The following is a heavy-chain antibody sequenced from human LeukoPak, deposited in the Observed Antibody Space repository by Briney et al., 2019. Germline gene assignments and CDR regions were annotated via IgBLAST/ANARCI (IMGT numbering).Heavy chain of an antibody. CDR2: IDYSGST. D-gene: IGHD2-2*01. CDR3: ARQYCSSTSCYGVWYFDL. Sequence: SETLSLTCTVSGGSISSSSYYWGWIRQPPGQGLERIGSIDYSGSTYYNPSLKSRVTISVDTSKNQFSLKLSSVTAADTAVYYCARQYCSSTSCYGVWYFDLWGRGTLVTVSS. CDR1: GGSISSSSYY. V-gene: IGHV4-39*01. J-gene: IGHJ2*01.